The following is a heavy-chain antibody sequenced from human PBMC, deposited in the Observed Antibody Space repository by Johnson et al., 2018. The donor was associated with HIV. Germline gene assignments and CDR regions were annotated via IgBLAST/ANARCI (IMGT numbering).Heavy chain of an antibody. Sequence: VHLVESGGGLIQPGGSLRLSCAASGFTVSSNYMSWVRHAPGKGLEWVSVIYSGGSTYYADSVKGRFTISRDNAKNSLYPQMNSLRAEDTAVYYCAREERGAFDIWGQGTMVTVSS. J-gene: IGHJ3*02. CDR2: IYSGGST. CDR3: AREERGAFDI. CDR1: GFTVSSNY. V-gene: IGHV3-53*01. D-gene: IGHD1-1*01.